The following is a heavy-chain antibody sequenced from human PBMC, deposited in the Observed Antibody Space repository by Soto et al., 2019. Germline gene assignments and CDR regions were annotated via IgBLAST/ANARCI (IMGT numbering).Heavy chain of an antibody. CDR2: ISYDGSNE. CDR1: GFTFSSYG. V-gene: IGHV3-30*18. D-gene: IGHD3-22*01. CDR3: AKDTYYHDTSGYYTYDY. J-gene: IGHJ4*02. Sequence: GGSLRLSCAASGFTFSSYGMHWVRQAPGKGLEWVAVISYDGSNENYADSVKGRFTISRDNSKNTVYLQMNSLRAEDTAVYYCAKDTYYHDTSGYYTYDYWGQGTLVTVS.